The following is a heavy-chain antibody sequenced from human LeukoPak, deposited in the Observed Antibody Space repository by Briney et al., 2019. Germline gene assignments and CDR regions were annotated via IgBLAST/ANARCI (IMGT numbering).Heavy chain of an antibody. Sequence: SETLSLTCTVSGGSFSSYYWSWIRQPPGKGLEWIGYIYYSGTTNYNPSLKSRVTISVDTSKNQFSLKLSSVTAADTAVYYCARSNYDFWSGYYFSYFDYWGQGTLVTVSS. D-gene: IGHD3-3*01. CDR1: GGSFSSYY. J-gene: IGHJ4*02. CDR2: IYYSGTT. CDR3: ARSNYDFWSGYYFSYFDY. V-gene: IGHV4-59*08.